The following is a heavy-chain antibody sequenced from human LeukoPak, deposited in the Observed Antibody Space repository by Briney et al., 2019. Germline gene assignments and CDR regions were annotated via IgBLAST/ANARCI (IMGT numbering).Heavy chain of an antibody. CDR2: INRSGST. CDR3: ARGSGYPPGFDP. V-gene: IGHV4-34*01. Sequence: SETLSLTCAVYGGSFSGYYWSWIRQPPGKGLEWIGEINRSGSTNYNPSLKSRVTISVDTSKNQFSLKLSSVTAADTAVYYCARGSGYPPGFDPWGQGTLVTVSS. J-gene: IGHJ5*02. D-gene: IGHD3-16*02. CDR1: GGSFSGYY.